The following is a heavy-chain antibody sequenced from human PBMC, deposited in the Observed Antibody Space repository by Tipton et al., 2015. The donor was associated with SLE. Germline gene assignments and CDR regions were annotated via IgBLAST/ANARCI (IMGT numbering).Heavy chain of an antibody. CDR2: ISGSGGTT. CDR1: GFTFSNYG. V-gene: IGHV3-23*01. J-gene: IGHJ4*02. D-gene: IGHD2-2*01. Sequence: SLRLSCAASGFTFSNYGMSWVRQAPGKGLEWVSAISGSGGTTYYADSVKGRFSISRDNSKTTVYLHMDSLRAEDTAVYYCAKDRIPDDRWNFDYWGQGTLVTVSS. CDR3: AKDRIPDDRWNFDY.